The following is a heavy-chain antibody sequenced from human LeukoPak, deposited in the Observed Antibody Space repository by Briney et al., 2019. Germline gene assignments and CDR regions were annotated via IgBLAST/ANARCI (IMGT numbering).Heavy chain of an antibody. Sequence: PSETPSLTCAVYGGSFSGYYWSWIRQPPGKGLEWIGYIYYSGSTNYNPSLKSRVTISVDTSKNQFSLKLSSVTAADTAVYYCAREISVVVPAAISGAFDIWGQGTMVTVSS. CDR3: AREISVVVPAAISGAFDI. CDR2: IYYSGST. J-gene: IGHJ3*02. CDR1: GGSFSGYY. D-gene: IGHD2-2*02. V-gene: IGHV4-59*12.